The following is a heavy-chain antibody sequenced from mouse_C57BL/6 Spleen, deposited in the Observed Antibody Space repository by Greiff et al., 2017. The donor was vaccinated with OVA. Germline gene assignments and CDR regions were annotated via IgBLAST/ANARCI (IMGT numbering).Heavy chain of an antibody. D-gene: IGHD1-1*01. V-gene: IGHV1-69*01. J-gene: IGHJ2*01. CDR2: IDPSDSYT. Sequence: QVQLQQPGAELVMPGASVKLSCKAYGYTFTSYWMHWVKQRPGQGLEWIGEIDPSDSYTNYNQKFKGKSTLTVDKSSSTAYMQLSSLTSEDSAVYYCARGSTVVATDYWGQGTTLTVSS. CDR1: GYTFTSYW. CDR3: ARGSTVVATDY.